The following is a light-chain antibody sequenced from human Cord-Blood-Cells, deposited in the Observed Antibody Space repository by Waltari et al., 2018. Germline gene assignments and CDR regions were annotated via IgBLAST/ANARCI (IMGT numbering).Light chain of an antibody. V-gene: IGLV2-18*02. CDR3: SSYTSSSTWV. CDR1: SSDVGSYNL. Sequence: QSALTQPPSVSGSPGQSFTISCTVTSSDVGSYNLVSWYQQPPGTAPKLMIYEVSNRPSGVPDRFSGSKSGNTASLTISGLQAEDEADYYCSSYTSSSTWVFGGGTKLTVL. J-gene: IGLJ3*02. CDR2: EVS.